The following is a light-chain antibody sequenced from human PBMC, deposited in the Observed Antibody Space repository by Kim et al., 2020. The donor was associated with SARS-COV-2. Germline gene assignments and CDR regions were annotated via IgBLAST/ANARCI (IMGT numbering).Light chain of an antibody. V-gene: IGLV3-9*01. Sequence: ARGQTANVTCGGSNIGSKNVHWYQQNPGQAPVLVIYRDTNRPSGIPDRFSGSNSGNTATLTISRAQAGDEADYYCQVWDTTSDVVFGGGTTLTVL. CDR3: QVWDTTSDVV. CDR2: RDT. J-gene: IGLJ2*01. CDR1: NIGSKN.